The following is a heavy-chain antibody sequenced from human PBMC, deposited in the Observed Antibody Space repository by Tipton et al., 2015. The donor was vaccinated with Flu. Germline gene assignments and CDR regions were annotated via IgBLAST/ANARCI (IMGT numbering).Heavy chain of an antibody. CDR3: ARDRGYDILTGRPHWYFDL. Sequence: LSLSCTVSGGSISSYYWSWIRQPAGKGLEWIGRIYTSGSTNYNPSLKSRVTMSVDTSKNQFSLKLSSVTAADTAVYYCARDRGYDILTGRPHWYFDLWGRGTLVTVSS. J-gene: IGHJ2*01. CDR1: GGSISSYY. V-gene: IGHV4-4*07. CDR2: IYTSGST. D-gene: IGHD3-9*01.